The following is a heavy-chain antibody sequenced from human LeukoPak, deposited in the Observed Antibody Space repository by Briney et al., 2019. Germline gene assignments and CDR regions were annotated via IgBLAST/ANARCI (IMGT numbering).Heavy chain of an antibody. CDR1: GFTFSDYY. J-gene: IGHJ4*02. V-gene: IGHV3-11*03. CDR2: ISRSSSFT. CDR3: ARFDSGSHGVFDS. D-gene: IGHD3-10*01. Sequence: DPGGSLRLSCAASGFTFSDYYMSWIRQAPGKGLEWVSYISRSSSFTNYADSVKGRFTISRDNVKNSVYLQMNSLSAKDTAVYYCARFDSGSHGVFDSWGQGTLVTVSS.